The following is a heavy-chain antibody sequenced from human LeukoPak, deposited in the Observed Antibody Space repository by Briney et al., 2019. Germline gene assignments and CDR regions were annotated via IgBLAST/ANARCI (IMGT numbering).Heavy chain of an antibody. CDR2: IKSKTDGGTI. J-gene: IGHJ4*02. CDR1: GISFTNAW. CDR3: TTDRGITARPAFDS. Sequence: PGGSLRLSCATSGISFTNAWMTWVHQAPGKGLEWVGRIKSKTDGGTIDYAAPVKGRFTILRDDSKMTLYLQMNSLKIEDTAVYYCTTDRGITARPAFDSWGQGTLVIVSS. D-gene: IGHD6-6*01. V-gene: IGHV3-15*01.